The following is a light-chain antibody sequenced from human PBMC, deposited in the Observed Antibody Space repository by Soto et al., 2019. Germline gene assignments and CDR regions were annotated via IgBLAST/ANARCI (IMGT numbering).Light chain of an antibody. CDR3: QHRSNWPPIT. V-gene: IGKV3-11*01. CDR1: QSVSMY. J-gene: IGKJ5*01. Sequence: EIVLTRSPATLSLSPGETAALSCRASQSVSMYLAWYQQRPGQAPRLLIYDTSNRATGIPARFSARGFGTDFTLIISNLEPEDSAVYYCQHRSNWPPITFGQGTRLEIK. CDR2: DTS.